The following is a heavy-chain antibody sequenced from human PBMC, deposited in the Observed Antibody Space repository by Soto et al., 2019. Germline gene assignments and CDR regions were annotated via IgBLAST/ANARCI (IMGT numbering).Heavy chain of an antibody. Sequence: QVQLVQSGAEVKKPGSSVKVSCKASVGTFSSYAISWVRQAPGQGLEWMGGIIPIFGTANYAQKFQGRVTITADEATSTAYMELSSLRAEDTAVYYCARSYGPIAVNFDYWGQGTLFTVSS. J-gene: IGHJ4*02. D-gene: IGHD6-19*01. V-gene: IGHV1-69*12. CDR3: ARSYGPIAVNFDY. CDR1: VGTFSSYA. CDR2: IIPIFGTA.